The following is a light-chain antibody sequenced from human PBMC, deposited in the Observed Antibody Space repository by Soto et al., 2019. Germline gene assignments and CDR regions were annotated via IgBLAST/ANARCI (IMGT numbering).Light chain of an antibody. Sequence: QAVLTQSPSASGTPGQRVTISCSGSSSNIGYSTVNWYQQVPGTAPKLLIYSDNQRPSGVPDRFSGSKSGTSASLAISGLQSEDEALYYCATWDDSLNGPVFGGGTKLTVL. CDR1: SSNIGYST. CDR2: SDN. CDR3: ATWDDSLNGPV. J-gene: IGLJ2*01. V-gene: IGLV1-44*01.